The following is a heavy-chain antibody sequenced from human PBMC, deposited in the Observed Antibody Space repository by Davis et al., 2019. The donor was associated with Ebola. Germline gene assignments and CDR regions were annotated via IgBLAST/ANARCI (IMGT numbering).Heavy chain of an antibody. V-gene: IGHV5-51*01. CDR3: ARRVAVAHWYFDL. Sequence: GESLKISCKGSGYTFATYWIGWVRQMPGKGLEWMGIIYPGDSDTRYSPSFQGQVTISADKFISTAYLQWSSLKASDTAMYYCARRVAVAHWYFDLWGRGTLVTVSS. J-gene: IGHJ2*01. CDR2: IYPGDSDT. CDR1: GYTFATYW. D-gene: IGHD6-19*01.